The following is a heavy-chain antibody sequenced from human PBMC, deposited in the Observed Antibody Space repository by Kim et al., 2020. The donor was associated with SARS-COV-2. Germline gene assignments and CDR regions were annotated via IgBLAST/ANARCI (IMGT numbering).Heavy chain of an antibody. CDR2: IYPGDSDT. V-gene: IGHV5-51*01. Sequence: GESLKISCKGSGYSFTSYWIGWVRQMPGKGLEWMGIIYPGDSDTRYSPSFQGQVTISADKSISTAYLQWSSLKASDTAMYYCARALQHKEVLGAPVFDPWGQGTLVTVSS. D-gene: IGHD1-26*01. J-gene: IGHJ5*02. CDR3: ARALQHKEVLGAPVFDP. CDR1: GYSFTSYW.